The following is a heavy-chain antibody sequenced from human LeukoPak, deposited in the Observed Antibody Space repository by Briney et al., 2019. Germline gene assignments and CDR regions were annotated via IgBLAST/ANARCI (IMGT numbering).Heavy chain of an antibody. CDR1: GFTFSSYA. Sequence: GGSLRLSCAASGFTFSSYAMTWVRQAPGKGLEWGSTISGSGDIIYYADSVKGRFAISRDNPKNTLYLQMNSLRAEDTAVYYCAKGRVGHSPGYYYGNDAFDIWGQGTMVTVSS. D-gene: IGHD3-22*01. V-gene: IGHV3-23*01. CDR2: ISGSGDII. J-gene: IGHJ3*02. CDR3: AKGRVGHSPGYYYGNDAFDI.